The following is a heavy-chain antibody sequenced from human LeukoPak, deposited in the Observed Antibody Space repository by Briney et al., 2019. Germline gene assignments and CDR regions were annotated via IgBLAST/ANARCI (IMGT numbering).Heavy chain of an antibody. Sequence: PGGSLRLSCAASGFTFSSYAMHWVRQAPGKGLEWVAVISYDGSNKYYADSVKGRFTISRDNSKNTLYLQMNSLRAEDTAVYYCARASRGIAVADHYYYYGMDVWGQGTTVTVSS. V-gene: IGHV3-30-3*01. D-gene: IGHD6-19*01. J-gene: IGHJ6*02. CDR3: ARASRGIAVADHYYYYGMDV. CDR1: GFTFSSYA. CDR2: ISYDGSNK.